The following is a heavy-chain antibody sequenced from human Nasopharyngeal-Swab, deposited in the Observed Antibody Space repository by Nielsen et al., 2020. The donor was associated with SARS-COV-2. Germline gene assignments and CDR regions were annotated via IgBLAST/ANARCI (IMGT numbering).Heavy chain of an antibody. D-gene: IGHD3-22*01. Sequence: ASVKVSCKASGYTFTSYSMHWVRQAPGQRLEWMAWINPGNGNTKYSQKFQGRVTITRDTSARTAYMELSSLRSEDTAVYFCARDANYDSTLLDPFDIWGQGTVVTVSS. CDR3: ARDANYDSTLLDPFDI. V-gene: IGHV1-3*01. CDR2: INPGNGNT. J-gene: IGHJ3*02. CDR1: GYTFTSYS.